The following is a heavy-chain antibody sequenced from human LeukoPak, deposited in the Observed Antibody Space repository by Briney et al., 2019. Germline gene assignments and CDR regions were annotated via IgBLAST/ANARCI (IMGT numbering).Heavy chain of an antibody. CDR3: ARGYGSGSYNNFNQ. V-gene: IGHV4-59*01. J-gene: IGHJ4*02. D-gene: IGHD3-10*01. CDR2: IHYTGTT. Sequence: KASETLSLACTVSGASIRGYYWSWIRQPPGKGLEWIGYIHYTGTTDYIPSLTSRVTMSVDTSKNQFSLLLTSVTAADTAVYYCARGYGSGSYNNFNQWGQGLLVAVSS. CDR1: GASIRGYY.